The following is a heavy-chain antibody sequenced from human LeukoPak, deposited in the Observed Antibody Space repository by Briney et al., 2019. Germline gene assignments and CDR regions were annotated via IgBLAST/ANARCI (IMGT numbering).Heavy chain of an antibody. Sequence: LGKSLKISCKGSGYSFTSYWIGWVHQMPGKDLEWMGVIYPGDSDTRYSPSFQDQLTISADKSISTAHLQWSSLKASDTAMYYCAIVVVVAATPKRFDYWGQGTLVTVSS. D-gene: IGHD2-15*01. CDR3: AIVVVVAATPKRFDY. CDR1: GYSFTSYW. V-gene: IGHV5-51*07. J-gene: IGHJ4*02. CDR2: IYPGDSDT.